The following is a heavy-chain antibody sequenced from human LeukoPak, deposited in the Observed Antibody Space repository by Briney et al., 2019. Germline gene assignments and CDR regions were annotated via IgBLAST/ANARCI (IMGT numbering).Heavy chain of an antibody. CDR1: GFIFNNYA. CDR2: ISGSGGSA. V-gene: IGHV3-23*01. D-gene: IGHD2-2*02. Sequence: TGGSLRLSCAASGFIFNNYAMSWVRQAPGRGLEWVSAISGSGGSAYYAASVRGRFTISRDNSENTLFLQMDSLRGEDTAVYYCAQGSYCTGTDCYNMDVWGQGTTVTVSS. J-gene: IGHJ6*02. CDR3: AQGSYCTGTDCYNMDV.